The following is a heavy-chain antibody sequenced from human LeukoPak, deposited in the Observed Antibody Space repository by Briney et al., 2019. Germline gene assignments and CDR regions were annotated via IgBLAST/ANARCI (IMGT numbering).Heavy chain of an antibody. CDR1: GFTFSSYW. CDR2: INSDGSST. Sequence: GGSLRLSCAAPGFTFSSYWMHWVRQAPGKGLVWVSRINSDGSSTSYADSVKGRFTISRDNAKNTLYLQMNSLRAEDTAVYYCARKMRSGNWFDPWGREPWSPSPQ. D-gene: IGHD5-24*01. CDR3: ARKMRSGNWFDP. V-gene: IGHV3-74*01. J-gene: IGHJ5*02.